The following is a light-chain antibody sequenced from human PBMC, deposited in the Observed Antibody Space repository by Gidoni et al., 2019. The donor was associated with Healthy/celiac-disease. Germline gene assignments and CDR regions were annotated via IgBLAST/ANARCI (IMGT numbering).Light chain of an antibody. CDR2: NAS. J-gene: IGKJ1*01. V-gene: IGKV1-5*03. CDR3: QQYYSYSPWT. Sequence: IPLTQSPPTLSASVGDRITITCRASQRISSRLAWYQQKPGEAAKLLIYNASSLESSGPSRFIGSGSWAEVSLPISSLQPDDFATYYCQQYYSYSPWTFGQGTKVEIK. CDR1: QRISSR.